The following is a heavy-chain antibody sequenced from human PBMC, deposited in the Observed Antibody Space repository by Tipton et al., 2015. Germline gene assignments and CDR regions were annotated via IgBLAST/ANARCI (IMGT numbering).Heavy chain of an antibody. V-gene: IGHV3-30*03. CDR1: GFTFSTYG. CDR3: AREIPGRYYFDH. CDR2: ISYDGGNE. D-gene: IGHD1-26*01. J-gene: IGHJ4*02. Sequence: SLRLSCAASGFTFSTYGMHWVRQAPGKGKEWVAVISYDGGNEWYADSVKGRFTISRDNAKNSLYLQMNSLRDEDTAVYYCAREIPGRYYFDHWGQGTLLNVSS.